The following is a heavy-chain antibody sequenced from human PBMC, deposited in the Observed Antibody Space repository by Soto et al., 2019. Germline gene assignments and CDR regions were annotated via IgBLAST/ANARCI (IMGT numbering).Heavy chain of an antibody. D-gene: IGHD3-3*01. CDR2: INHSGST. V-gene: IGHV4-34*01. CDR1: GGSFSGYY. Sequence: SETLSLTCAAYGGSFSGYYWSWIRQPPGKGLEWIGEINHSGSTNYNPSLKSRATISVDTSKNQFSLKLSSVTAADTAVYYCARRITIFGVVAFDYWGQGTLVTVSS. CDR3: ARRITIFGVVAFDY. J-gene: IGHJ4*02.